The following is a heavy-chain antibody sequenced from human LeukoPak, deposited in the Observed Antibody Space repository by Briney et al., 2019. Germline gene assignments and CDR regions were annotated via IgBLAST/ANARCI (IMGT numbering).Heavy chain of an antibody. CDR2: IYTCGST. CDR3: ARLRMRRTGAFDI. D-gene: IGHD1-14*01. V-gene: IGHV4-61*02. Sequence: PSETLSLTCTVSGGSISSGSYYWSWIRQPAGKGLEWIGRIYTCGSTNYNPSLKSRVTISVDTSKNQFSLKLSSVTAADTAVYYCARLRMRRTGAFDIWGQGTMVTVSS. CDR1: GGSISSGSYY. J-gene: IGHJ3*02.